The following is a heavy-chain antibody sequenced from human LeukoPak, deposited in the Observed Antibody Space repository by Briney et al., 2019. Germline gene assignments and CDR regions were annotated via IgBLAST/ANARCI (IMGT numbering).Heavy chain of an antibody. CDR3: ARERDGYNLDY. J-gene: IGHJ4*02. Sequence: ASVKVSCKASGYAFTGYYMHWVRQAPGQGLEWMGWINPNNGGTNYAQKFQGRVTMTRDTSISTAYMELSRLRSDDTAVYYCARERDGYNLDYWGQGTLVTVSS. CDR2: INPNNGGT. V-gene: IGHV1-2*02. D-gene: IGHD5-24*01. CDR1: GYAFTGYY.